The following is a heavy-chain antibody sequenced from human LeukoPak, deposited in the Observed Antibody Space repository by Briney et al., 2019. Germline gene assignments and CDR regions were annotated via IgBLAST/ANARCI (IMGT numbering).Heavy chain of an antibody. CDR1: GFTFSNYW. D-gene: IGHD6-6*01. V-gene: IGHV3-74*01. CDR2: INSDGSSR. CDR3: AKDIAARPMKYYFYGMDV. Sequence: GGSLRLSCAASGFTFSNYWMSWVRQAPGKGLVWVSRINSDGSSRHYADSVKGRFTISRDNAKNTLHLRMTSLRAEDTAVYYCAKDIAARPMKYYFYGMDVWGQGTTVTVSS. J-gene: IGHJ6*02.